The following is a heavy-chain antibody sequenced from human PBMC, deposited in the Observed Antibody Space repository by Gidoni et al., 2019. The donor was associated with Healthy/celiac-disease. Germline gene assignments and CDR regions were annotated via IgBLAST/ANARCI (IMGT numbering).Heavy chain of an antibody. Sequence: QVQLVESGGGVVQPGRSLRLSCAASGFTLSSYGMHWVRQAPGKGREWVAVISYDGSTNYYADSVKGRFTISRDNSKNTLYLQMNSLRAEDTAVYYCAKDQSSGDPLPYYFDYWGQGTLVTVSS. D-gene: IGHD7-27*01. CDR1: GFTLSSYG. J-gene: IGHJ4*02. CDR3: AKDQSSGDPLPYYFDY. CDR2: ISYDGSTN. V-gene: IGHV3-30*18.